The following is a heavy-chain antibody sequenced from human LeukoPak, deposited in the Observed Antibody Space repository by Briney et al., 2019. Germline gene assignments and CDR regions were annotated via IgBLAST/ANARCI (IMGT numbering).Heavy chain of an antibody. CDR1: GGTFSSYA. Sequence: ASVKVSCKASGGTFSSYAISWVRQAPGQGLEWMGGIIPIFGTANYAQKFQGRVTITADESTSTAYMELSSLRSEDTAVYYCAREAAAEYYYYMDVWGKGTTVTVSS. V-gene: IGHV1-69*13. J-gene: IGHJ6*03. D-gene: IGHD6-13*01. CDR3: AREAAAEYYYYMDV. CDR2: IIPIFGTA.